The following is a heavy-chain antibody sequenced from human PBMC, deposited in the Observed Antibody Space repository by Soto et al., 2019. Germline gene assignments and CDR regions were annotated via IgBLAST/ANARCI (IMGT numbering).Heavy chain of an antibody. CDR3: AGGGGWVFDR. Sequence: EVQLVESGGGLVQPGGSPRLSCAVSGATFSSLWMNWVRQAPGKGLEWVATIRQDGGEKYYVDSVKGRFTISRDNADNSLFLHMNSLTADDTGVYYCAGGGGWVFDRWGQGTLVTVSS. V-gene: IGHV3-7*01. D-gene: IGHD6-19*01. CDR1: GATFSSLW. J-gene: IGHJ4*02. CDR2: IRQDGGEK.